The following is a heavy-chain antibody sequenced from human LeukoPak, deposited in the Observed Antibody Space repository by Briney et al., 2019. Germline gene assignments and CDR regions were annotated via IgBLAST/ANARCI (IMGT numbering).Heavy chain of an antibody. Sequence: GESLRLSCAASGFTFSSYSMNWVRQAPGKGLEWVSSISSSSSYIYYADSVKGRFTISRDNAKNSLYLQMSSLRAEDTAVYYCARDIVVVVAAHNHDAFDIWGQGTMVTVSS. D-gene: IGHD2-15*01. CDR3: ARDIVVVVAAHNHDAFDI. CDR1: GFTFSSYS. V-gene: IGHV3-21*01. CDR2: ISSSSSYI. J-gene: IGHJ3*02.